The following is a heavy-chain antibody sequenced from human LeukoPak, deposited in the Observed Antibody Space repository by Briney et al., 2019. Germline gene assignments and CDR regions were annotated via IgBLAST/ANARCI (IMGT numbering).Heavy chain of an antibody. CDR3: ARGGAVNGFDV. J-gene: IGHJ3*01. Sequence: SETLSLTCVVYAGSFSNYYWSWIRQIPGKGLEWIGEVYHSGSTDYNPSLKSRITISIDTSKSHFSPKLSSVTVADTAVYYCARGGAVNGFDVWGQGTRVTVSS. D-gene: IGHD6-19*01. CDR2: VYHSGST. CDR1: AGSFSNYY. V-gene: IGHV4-34*01.